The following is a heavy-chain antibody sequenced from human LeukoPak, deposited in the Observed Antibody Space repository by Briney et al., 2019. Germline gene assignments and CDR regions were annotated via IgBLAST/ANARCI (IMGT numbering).Heavy chain of an antibody. V-gene: IGHV3-30*18. CDR3: AKEYCSSTCCYGGMDV. Sequence: GGSLRLSCAASGFTFSSYGVHWVRQAPGKGLEWVAVISYDGSNKYYADSVKGRFTISRDNSKNTLYLQMNSLRAEDTAVYYCAKEYCSSTCCYGGMDVWGQGTTVTVSS. CDR1: GFTFSSYG. CDR2: ISYDGSNK. D-gene: IGHD2-2*01. J-gene: IGHJ6*02.